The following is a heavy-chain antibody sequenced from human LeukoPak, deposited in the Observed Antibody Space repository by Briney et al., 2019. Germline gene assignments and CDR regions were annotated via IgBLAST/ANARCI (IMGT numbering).Heavy chain of an antibody. CDR3: ARNKITYCSSTSCSLGFYYYYGMDV. CDR1: GFTFSDYY. D-gene: IGHD2-2*01. CDR2: ISSSGSTI. J-gene: IGHJ6*02. Sequence: PGGSLRLSCAASGFTFSDYYMSWIRQAPGKGLEWVSYISSSGSTIYYADSVKGRFTISRDNAKNSLYLQMNSLRAEDTAVYYCARNKITYCSSTSCSLGFYYYYGMDVWGQGTTVTVSS. V-gene: IGHV3-11*04.